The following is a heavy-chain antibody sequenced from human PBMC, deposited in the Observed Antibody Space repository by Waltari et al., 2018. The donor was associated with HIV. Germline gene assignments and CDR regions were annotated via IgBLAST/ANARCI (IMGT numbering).Heavy chain of an antibody. Sequence: EVQLVQSGAEVKKPGESLKISCKGSGYSFTSYWIGWVRQMPGKGLEWMGISYPGDSDTRYSPSFQGQVTSSADKSISTAYLQWSSLKASDTAMYYCARRGRIAAAGTSWFDPWGQGTLVTVSS. V-gene: IGHV5-51*01. D-gene: IGHD6-13*01. CDR3: ARRGRIAAAGTSWFDP. CDR2: SYPGDSDT. CDR1: GYSFTSYW. J-gene: IGHJ5*02.